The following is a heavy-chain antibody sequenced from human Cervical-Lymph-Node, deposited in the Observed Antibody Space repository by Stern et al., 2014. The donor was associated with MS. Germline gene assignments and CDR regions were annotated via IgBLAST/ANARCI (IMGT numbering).Heavy chain of an antibody. V-gene: IGHV1-69*01. CDR3: TREAIGHSGTFDF. CDR2: IIPIFGTA. CDR1: GGSFGSFA. D-gene: IGHD5-12*01. J-gene: IGHJ4*02. Sequence: MQLVESGAEVKKPASSVKVSCRASGGSFGSFAVNWVRLAPRPGLGWMGGIIPIFGTANYAQRFQGRVTITADDSTTTAYMELNSLTSDDTAVYFCTREAIGHSGTFDFWGQGTLVTVSS.